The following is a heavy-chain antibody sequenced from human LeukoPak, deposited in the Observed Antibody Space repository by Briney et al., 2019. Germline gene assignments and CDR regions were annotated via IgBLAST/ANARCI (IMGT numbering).Heavy chain of an antibody. V-gene: IGHV1-18*01. D-gene: IGHD3-22*01. J-gene: IGHJ4*02. CDR3: ARDLSTRFHDTSGYSSFDY. Sequence: ASVKVSCKAYGYTFTSYGINWVRQAPGRGLEWMGWICSYNAKTYYDQKVQGRVTMTTDTATSTAYMELRSLRSGDTAVYYCARDLSTRFHDTSGYSSFDYWGQGTLVTVSS. CDR1: GYTFTSYG. CDR2: ICSYNAKT.